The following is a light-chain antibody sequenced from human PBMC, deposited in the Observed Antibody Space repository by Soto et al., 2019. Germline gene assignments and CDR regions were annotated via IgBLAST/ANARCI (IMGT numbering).Light chain of an antibody. CDR1: QDISNY. V-gene: IGKV1-33*01. J-gene: IGKJ5*01. CDR3: QQYDNHPIT. CDR2: GAS. Sequence: DIQMTQSPPSLSASVGDRVTITCQASQDISNYLNWYQQKPGKAPNLLIYGASNLETGVPSRFSGSGSGTAFSFTISSLQPEDIATYYCQQYDNHPITFGQGTRLEIK.